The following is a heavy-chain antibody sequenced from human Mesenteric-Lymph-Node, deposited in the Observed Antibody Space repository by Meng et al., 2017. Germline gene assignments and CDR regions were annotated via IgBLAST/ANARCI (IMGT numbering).Heavy chain of an antibody. CDR1: GGSISSSSYY. Sequence: GSLRLSCTVSGGSISSSSYYWSWLRQPPGNGLEWIGSIYYSGSNYYNPSIKSPVTISVDTSKNQISLKLSSVTAADTAVYYCAGGGRSFGPWGQGTLVTVSS. CDR3: AGGGRSFGP. J-gene: IGHJ5*02. V-gene: IGHV4-39*07. CDR2: IYYSGSN. D-gene: IGHD3-16*01.